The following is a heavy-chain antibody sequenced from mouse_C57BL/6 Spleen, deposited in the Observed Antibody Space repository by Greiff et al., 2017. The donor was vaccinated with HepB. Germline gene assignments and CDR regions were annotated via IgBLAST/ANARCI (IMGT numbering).Heavy chain of an antibody. CDR3: ARSTTVYYAMDY. J-gene: IGHJ4*01. D-gene: IGHD1-1*01. Sequence: EVQRVESGPGMVKPSQSLSLTCTVTGYSITSGYDWHWIRHFPGNKLEWMGYISYSGSTNYNPSLKSRISITHDTSKNHFFLKLNSVTTEDTATYYCARSTTVYYAMDYWGQGTSVTVSS. CDR2: ISYSGST. CDR1: GYSITSGYD. V-gene: IGHV3-1*01.